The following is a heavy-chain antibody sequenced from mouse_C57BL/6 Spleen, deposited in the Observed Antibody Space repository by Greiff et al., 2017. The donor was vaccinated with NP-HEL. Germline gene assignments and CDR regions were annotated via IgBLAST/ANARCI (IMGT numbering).Heavy chain of an antibody. CDR3: SSITTVVAVVY. J-gene: IGHJ2*01. D-gene: IGHD1-1*01. Sequence: VKLMESGAELVRPGASVTLSCKASGYTFTDYEMHWVKQTPVHGLEWIGAIDPETGGTAYNQKFKGKAILSADKSSSTAYMELRSLTSEDSAVYYCSSITTVVAVVYWGQGTTLTVSS. CDR2: IDPETGGT. CDR1: GYTFTDYE. V-gene: IGHV1-15*01.